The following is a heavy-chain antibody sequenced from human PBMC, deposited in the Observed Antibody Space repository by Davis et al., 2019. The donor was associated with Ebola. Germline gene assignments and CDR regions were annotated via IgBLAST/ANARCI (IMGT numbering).Heavy chain of an antibody. CDR2: INHSGST. Sequence: SETLSLTCAVYGGSFSGYYWSWIRQPPGKGLEWIGEINHSGSTNYNPSLKSRVTISVDTSKNQFSLKLSSVTAADTAVYYCAWAFDIWGQGTMVTVSS. CDR3: AWAFDI. J-gene: IGHJ3*02. V-gene: IGHV4-34*01. CDR1: GGSFSGYY.